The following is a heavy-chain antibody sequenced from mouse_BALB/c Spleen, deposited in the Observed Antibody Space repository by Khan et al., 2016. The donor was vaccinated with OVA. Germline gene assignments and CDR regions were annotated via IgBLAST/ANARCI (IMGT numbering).Heavy chain of an antibody. CDR2: ISYSGST. CDR3: ARTARIEY. CDR1: GYSITSGYG. Sequence: TPSQSLSLTCTVTGYSITSGYGWNWIRQFPGNTLEWMGYISYSGSTNYNPSLKSRISITRDTPKNQFFLQLNSVTTEDTATYYCARTARIEYWGQGTTLTVSS. V-gene: IGHV3-1*02. D-gene: IGHD1-2*01. J-gene: IGHJ2*01.